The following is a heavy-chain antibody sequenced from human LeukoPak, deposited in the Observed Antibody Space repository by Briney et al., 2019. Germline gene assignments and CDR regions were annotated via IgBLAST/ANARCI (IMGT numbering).Heavy chain of an antibody. D-gene: IGHD6-19*01. Sequence: GGSLRLSCAASGFTFSSYSMNWVRQAPGKGLEWISSISSTSSYIYYADSVKGRFTISRDNAKDSLFLQLNSLRAEDAAMYYCARVEAVAGNWGGLDPWGQGTLVTVSS. V-gene: IGHV3-21*01. CDR2: ISSTSSYI. CDR1: GFTFSSYS. J-gene: IGHJ5*02. CDR3: ARVEAVAGNWGGLDP.